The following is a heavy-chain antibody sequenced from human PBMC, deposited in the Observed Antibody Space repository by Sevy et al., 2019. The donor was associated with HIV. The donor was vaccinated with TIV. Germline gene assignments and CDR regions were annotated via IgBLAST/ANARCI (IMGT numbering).Heavy chain of an antibody. D-gene: IGHD6-13*01. CDR1: GFTFSSYG. Sequence: GGSLRLSCAASGFTFSSYGMHWVRQAPGKGLEWVAVISYDGSNKYYADSVKGRFTISRDNSKNMLYLQMNSLRAEDTAGYYCAKGSAAAGTNWFDPWGQGTLVTVSS. V-gene: IGHV3-30*18. J-gene: IGHJ5*02. CDR2: ISYDGSNK. CDR3: AKGSAAAGTNWFDP.